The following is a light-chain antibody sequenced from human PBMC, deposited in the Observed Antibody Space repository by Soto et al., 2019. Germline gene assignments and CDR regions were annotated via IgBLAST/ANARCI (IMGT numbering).Light chain of an antibody. J-gene: IGLJ1*01. V-gene: IGLV2-14*01. CDR1: SSNIGSNT. CDR2: EVS. Sequence: QSVLTQPPSASGTPGQRVTISCSGSSSNIGSNTVNWYQLHPGKAPKLMVFEVSNRPSGVSYRFSGSKSGNTASLTISGLQAEDEADYFCSSYSISTAYLFGTGTKVTVL. CDR3: SSYSISTAYL.